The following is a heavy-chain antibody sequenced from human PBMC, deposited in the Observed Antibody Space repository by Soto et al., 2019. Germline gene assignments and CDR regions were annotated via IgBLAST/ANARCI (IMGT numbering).Heavy chain of an antibody. Sequence: QVQLVQSGAEVKKPGSSVKVSCKASGGTFSSYAISWVRQAPGQGLEWMGGIIPIFGTANYAQKFQGRVKITADESTSTAYRELSSLRSEDTAVYYCARGRRSTGTTTEQDFDYWGQGTLVTVSS. CDR3: ARGRRSTGTTTEQDFDY. J-gene: IGHJ4*02. D-gene: IGHD1-1*01. V-gene: IGHV1-69*12. CDR2: IIPIFGTA. CDR1: GGTFSSYA.